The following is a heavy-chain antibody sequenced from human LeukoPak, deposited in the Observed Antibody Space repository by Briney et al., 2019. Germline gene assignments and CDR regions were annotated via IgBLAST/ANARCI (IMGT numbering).Heavy chain of an antibody. D-gene: IGHD6-13*01. J-gene: IGHJ4*02. CDR1: GGSFYSYY. Sequence: SETLSLTCSVSGGSFYSYYWSWLRQPPGKGLEWIGYIYYSGNTHYNPSLKSRVTISVDTSKNQFSLKLSSVTAADTAVYYCARDALGYRSPYFDYWGQGTLVTVSS. CDR3: ARDALGYRSPYFDY. V-gene: IGHV4-59*01. CDR2: IYYSGNT.